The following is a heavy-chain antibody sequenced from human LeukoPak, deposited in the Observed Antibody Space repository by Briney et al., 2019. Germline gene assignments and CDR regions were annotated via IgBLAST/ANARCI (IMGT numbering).Heavy chain of an antibody. V-gene: IGHV3-33*01. CDR1: GFTFSSYG. CDR2: IWYDGSNK. Sequence: GGSLRLSCAASGFTFSSYGMHWVRQAPGKGLEWVAVIWYDGSNKYYADSVKGRFTISRDNSKNTLYLQMNSLRAEDTAVYYCARESAGDYYGSGSGWDWGQGTLVTVSS. J-gene: IGHJ4*02. CDR3: ARESAGDYYGSGSGWD. D-gene: IGHD3-10*01.